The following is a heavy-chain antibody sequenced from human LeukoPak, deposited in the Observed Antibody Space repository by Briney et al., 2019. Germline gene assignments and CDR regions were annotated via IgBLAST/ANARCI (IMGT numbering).Heavy chain of an antibody. CDR3: ARDADYFVSGMDV. J-gene: IGHJ6*03. CDR2: INPSGSA. V-gene: IGHV4-34*01. Sequence: PSKTLSLTCAVYGGSFSANFWTWIRQPPGKGLEWIGEINPSGSANYNPSLKSRVTISVDTSKNQISLKLKSVTVADTAVYFCARDADYFVSGMDVWGGGTKVTVSS. D-gene: IGHD4/OR15-4a*01. CDR1: GGSFSANF.